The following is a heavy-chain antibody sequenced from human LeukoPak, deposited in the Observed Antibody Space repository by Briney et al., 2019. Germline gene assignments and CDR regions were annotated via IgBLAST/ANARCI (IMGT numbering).Heavy chain of an antibody. J-gene: IGHJ4*02. CDR1: GFTVSNNY. CDR3: AKEMSSGSLFDY. D-gene: IGHD6-19*01. V-gene: IGHV3-66*01. CDR2: IYSGGST. Sequence: GGSLRLSCAASGFTVSNNYMSCVRQAPGKGLEWVSLIYSGGSTYYADSVKGRFTISRDNPKNTLYLQMNSLRAEDTAVYYCAKEMSSGSLFDYWGQGTLVTVSS.